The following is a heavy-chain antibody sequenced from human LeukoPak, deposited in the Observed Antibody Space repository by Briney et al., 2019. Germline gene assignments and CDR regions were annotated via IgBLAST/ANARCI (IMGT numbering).Heavy chain of an antibody. Sequence: ASVKVSCKASGYTFTSYGISWVRQTPGQGLEWMGWISAYNGNTNYAQELQGRVTMTTDTSTSTAYMELRSLRSDDTAVYYCARRDSSGSYYYGIDVWGQGTTVTVSS. D-gene: IGHD6-19*01. CDR2: ISAYNGNT. CDR1: GYTFTSYG. J-gene: IGHJ6*02. V-gene: IGHV1-18*01. CDR3: ARRDSSGSYYYGIDV.